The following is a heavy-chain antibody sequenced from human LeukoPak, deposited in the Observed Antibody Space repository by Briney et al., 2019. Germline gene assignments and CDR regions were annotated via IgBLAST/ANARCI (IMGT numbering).Heavy chain of an antibody. J-gene: IGHJ4*02. D-gene: IGHD6-19*01. V-gene: IGHV3-23*01. CDR2: NSAGSSST. CDR1: GFTFSSYA. CDR3: AKDGRDSSGWYRNYFDY. Sequence: GGSLRLSCAASGFTFSSYAMSWVRQAPGKGLEWVSVNSAGSSSTYYADSVKGRFTISRDNSKNTLYLQMNNLRVEDTAVYYCAKDGRDSSGWYRNYFDYWGQGILVTVSS.